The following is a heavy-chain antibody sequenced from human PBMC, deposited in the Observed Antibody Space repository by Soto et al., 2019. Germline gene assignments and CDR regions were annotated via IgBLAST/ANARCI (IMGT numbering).Heavy chain of an antibody. J-gene: IGHJ3*02. CDR1: GYTFTSYG. D-gene: IGHD3-10*01. V-gene: IGHV1-18*03. CDR2: ISAYNGNT. CDR3: AFRNGSGSYYTAPDAFDI. Sequence: GASVKVSCKASGYTFTSYGISGVRQAPGQGLEWMGWISAYNGNTNCAQKLQGGVTMTTGTSTRTAYMELRSLRSDDMAVFYGAFRNGSGSYYTAPDAFDIWGQRPMVTVSS.